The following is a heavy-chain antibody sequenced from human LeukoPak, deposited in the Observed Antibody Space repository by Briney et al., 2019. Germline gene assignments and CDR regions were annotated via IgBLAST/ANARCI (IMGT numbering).Heavy chain of an antibody. CDR1: GFTFSSYG. Sequence: RPGGSLRLSCAASGFTFSSYGMHWVRQAPGKGLEWVALISYDESYRYYADSVKGRFTISRDNSKNTLYLQMNSLRADDTAVYYCARVQWELLYPDYWGQGTLVTVSS. V-gene: IGHV3-30*03. CDR3: ARVQWELLYPDY. CDR2: ISYDESYR. J-gene: IGHJ4*02. D-gene: IGHD1-26*01.